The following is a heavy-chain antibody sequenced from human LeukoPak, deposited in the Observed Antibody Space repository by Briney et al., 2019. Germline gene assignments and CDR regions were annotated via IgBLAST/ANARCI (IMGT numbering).Heavy chain of an antibody. CDR3: ARGLEGLLEGTATFDY. V-gene: IGHV4-39*07. Sequence: SETLSLTCTVSGGSISSSSYYWGWIRQPPGKGLEWIGSIYYSGSTYYNPSLKSRVTISVDTSKNQFSLKLSSVTAADTAVYYCARGLEGLLEGTATFDYWGQGTLVTVSS. CDR2: IYYSGST. D-gene: IGHD2-21*02. CDR1: GGSISSSSYY. J-gene: IGHJ4*02.